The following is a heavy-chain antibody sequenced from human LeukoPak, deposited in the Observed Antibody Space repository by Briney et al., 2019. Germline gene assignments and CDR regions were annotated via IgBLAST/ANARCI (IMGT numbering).Heavy chain of an antibody. CDR3: AKEGSSWYDPPSTYYFDY. CDR2: ISWNSGSI. CDR1: GFTFSSNW. J-gene: IGHJ4*02. Sequence: PGGSLRLSCAASGFTFSSNWMHWVRQAPGKGLEWVSGISWNSGSIGYADSVKGRFTISRDNAKNSLYLQMNSLRAEDTALYYCAKEGSSWYDPPSTYYFDYWGQGTLVTVSS. V-gene: IGHV3-9*01. D-gene: IGHD6-13*01.